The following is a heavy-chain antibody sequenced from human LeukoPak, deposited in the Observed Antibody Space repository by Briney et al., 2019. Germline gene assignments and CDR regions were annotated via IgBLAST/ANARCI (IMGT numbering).Heavy chain of an antibody. CDR2: ISGSGGST. D-gene: IGHD5-18*01. CDR1: GFTFRSYA. J-gene: IGHJ4*02. CDR3: AKEGYSYGPRGPFDY. Sequence: GGPLRLSCAPSGFTFRSYAMSWVRQAPGKGLEWVSAISGSGGSTYYADSVKGRFTISRDNSKNTLYLQMNSLRAEDTAVYYCAKEGYSYGPRGPFDYWGQGTLVTVSS. V-gene: IGHV3-23*01.